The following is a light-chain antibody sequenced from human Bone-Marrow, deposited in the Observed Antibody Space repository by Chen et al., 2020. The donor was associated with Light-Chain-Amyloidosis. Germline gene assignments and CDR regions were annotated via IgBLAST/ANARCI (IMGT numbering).Light chain of an antibody. CDR1: NIGSTS. V-gene: IGLV3-21*02. J-gene: IGLJ3*02. Sequence: SYVLTQPSSVSVAPGQTATIACGGNNIGSTSVHWYQQTPGQAPLLVVYDDSDRPSGIPERLSGAKYGNTATITIRRVEAGDEAAYYCQVWDRSSDRPVFGGGTTLTVL. CDR3: QVWDRSSDRPV. CDR2: DDS.